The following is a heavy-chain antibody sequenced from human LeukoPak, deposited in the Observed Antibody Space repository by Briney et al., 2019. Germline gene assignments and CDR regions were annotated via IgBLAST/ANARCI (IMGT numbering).Heavy chain of an antibody. J-gene: IGHJ1*01. D-gene: IGHD6-13*01. Sequence: GGSLRLSCAASGFTFRSYGMHWVREAPGKGLEGVAVIWYDGSNKYYADSVKGRFTISRDNSKNTLYLQMNSLRAEDTAVYYCARDFGYSSSWYPSAEYFQHWGQGTLVTVSS. CDR1: GFTFRSYG. V-gene: IGHV3-33*01. CDR2: IWYDGSNK. CDR3: ARDFGYSSSWYPSAEYFQH.